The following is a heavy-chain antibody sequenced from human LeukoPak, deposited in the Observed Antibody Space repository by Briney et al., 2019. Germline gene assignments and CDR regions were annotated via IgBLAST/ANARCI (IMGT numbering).Heavy chain of an antibody. D-gene: IGHD2-8*02. CDR1: GGSISSYY. J-gene: IGHJ4*02. CDR3: ARDRSGFDY. Sequence: KSSETLSLTCTVSGGSISSYYWSWIRQPPGKGLEWIGYIYYSGGTNYNPSLKSRVTISVDTSKNQFSLKLSSVTAADTAVYYCARDRSGFDYWGQGTLVTVSS. V-gene: IGHV4-59*01. CDR2: IYYSGGT.